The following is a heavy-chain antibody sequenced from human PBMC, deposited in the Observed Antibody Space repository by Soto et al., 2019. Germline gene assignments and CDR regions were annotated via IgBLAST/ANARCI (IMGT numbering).Heavy chain of an antibody. CDR1: GGSISSGDYY. CDR3: ARHNYGSGSTYFDY. V-gene: IGHV4-30-4*01. CDR2: IYYSGST. J-gene: IGHJ4*02. D-gene: IGHD3-10*01. Sequence: SETLSLTCTVSGGSISSGDYYWSWIRQPPGKGLEWIGYIYYSGSTNYNPSLKSRVTISVDTSKNQFSLKLNSMTAADTAVYYCARHNYGSGSTYFDYWGQGTLVTVS.